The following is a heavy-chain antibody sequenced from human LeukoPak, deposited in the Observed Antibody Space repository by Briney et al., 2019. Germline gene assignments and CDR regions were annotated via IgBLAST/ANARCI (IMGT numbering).Heavy chain of an antibody. CDR1: GYTFTSYA. CDR2: INAGNGNT. Sequence: ASVKVSCKASGYTFTSYAMHWVRQAPGQRLEWMGWINAGNGNTKYSQKFQGRVTITRDTSASTAYMELSSLRSEDTAVYYCARGPWHYYDSSGYEDCWGQGTLVTVSS. D-gene: IGHD3-22*01. V-gene: IGHV1-3*01. CDR3: ARGPWHYYDSSGYEDC. J-gene: IGHJ4*02.